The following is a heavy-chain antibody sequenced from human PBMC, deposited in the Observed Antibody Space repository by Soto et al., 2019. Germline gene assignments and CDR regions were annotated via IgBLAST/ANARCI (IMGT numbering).Heavy chain of an antibody. Sequence: GGSLILSCAASGFTFSTYAMTWVRQAPGKGLEWVSAISGSGGSTYYADSVRGRFTISRDISKNTLGLQMNSLRAEDTAVYYCAKGAAADSWGQGTLVTVSS. CDR1: GFTFSTYA. CDR2: ISGSGGST. CDR3: AKGAAADS. J-gene: IGHJ5*01. D-gene: IGHD6-13*01. V-gene: IGHV3-23*01.